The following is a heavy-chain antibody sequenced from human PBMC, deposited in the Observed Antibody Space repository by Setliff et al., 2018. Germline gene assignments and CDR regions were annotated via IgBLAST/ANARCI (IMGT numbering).Heavy chain of an antibody. CDR2: IWDDGVKK. D-gene: IGHD2-15*01. J-gene: IGHJ4*02. CDR1: GFTFSTYR. CDR3: ARTCSGSGCYAGLES. Sequence: GGSLRLSCAASGFTFSTYRMHWVRQAPGKGLEWVAVIWDDGVKKYHADSVKGRFTISRDNSENTLYLQMNSLRPEDTAVYYCARTCSGSGCYAGLESWGQGTPVTVSS. V-gene: IGHV3-33*08.